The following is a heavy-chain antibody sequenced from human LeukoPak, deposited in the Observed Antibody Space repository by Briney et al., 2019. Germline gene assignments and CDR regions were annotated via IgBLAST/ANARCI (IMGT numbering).Heavy chain of an antibody. Sequence: PSETLSLTCAVYGGSFSGYYWSWIRQPPGKGLEWIGEINHSGSTNYNPSLKSRVTISVDTSKNQFSLKLSSVTAADTAVNYCARERGGFWSGYSSDWFDPWGQGTLVTVSS. CDR3: ARERGGFWSGYSSDWFDP. V-gene: IGHV4-34*01. D-gene: IGHD3-3*01. CDR2: INHSGST. CDR1: GGSFSGYY. J-gene: IGHJ5*02.